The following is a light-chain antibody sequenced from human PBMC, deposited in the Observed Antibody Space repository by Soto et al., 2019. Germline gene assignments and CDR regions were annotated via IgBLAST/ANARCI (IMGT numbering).Light chain of an antibody. Sequence: DIQMTQSPSSPSASVGDRVTITCRASQSISSYLNWYQQKPGKAPKLLIFAASSLQSGVPSRFSGSRSGPDFTLTISSLQPEDFATYYCQQSYSSPPTFGQGTKV. CDR2: AAS. CDR1: QSISSY. V-gene: IGKV1-39*01. J-gene: IGKJ1*01. CDR3: QQSYSSPPT.